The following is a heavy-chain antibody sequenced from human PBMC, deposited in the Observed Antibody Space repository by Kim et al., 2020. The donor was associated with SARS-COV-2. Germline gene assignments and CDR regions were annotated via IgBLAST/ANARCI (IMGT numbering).Heavy chain of an antibody. CDR3: VRDHNSGYWV. J-gene: IGHJ4*02. Sequence: ADAVRGRVNISRDNSKNTLYLQMNSLRAEDTAVYHCVRDHNSGYWVWGQGTMVTVSS. D-gene: IGHD3-22*01. V-gene: IGHV3-53*01.